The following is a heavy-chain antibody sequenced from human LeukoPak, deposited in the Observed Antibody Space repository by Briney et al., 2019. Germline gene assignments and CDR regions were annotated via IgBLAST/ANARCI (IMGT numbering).Heavy chain of an antibody. CDR3: AGVLGTDGAEYFQH. D-gene: IGHD5-24*01. CDR2: IYSGGST. J-gene: IGHJ1*01. Sequence: GGSLRLSCAASGFTVSSNYMSWVRQAPGKGLEWVSVIYSGGSTYYADSVKGRFTISRDNSKNTLYLQMNSLRAEDTAVYYWAGVLGTDGAEYFQHWGQGTLVTVSS. V-gene: IGHV3-53*01. CDR1: GFTVSSNY.